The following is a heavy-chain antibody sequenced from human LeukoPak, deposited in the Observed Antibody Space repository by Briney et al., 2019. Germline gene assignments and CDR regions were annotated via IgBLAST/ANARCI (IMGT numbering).Heavy chain of an antibody. Sequence: GASVKVSCKASGGTFSSYAISWVRQAPGQGLEWMGRIIPILGIANYAQKFQGRVTITADKSTSTAYMELSSLRSEHTAVYYCARNAAAGTTAYGMDVWGQGTTVTVSS. V-gene: IGHV1-69*04. CDR3: ARNAAAGTTAYGMDV. CDR1: GGTFSSYA. J-gene: IGHJ6*02. CDR2: IIPILGIA. D-gene: IGHD6-13*01.